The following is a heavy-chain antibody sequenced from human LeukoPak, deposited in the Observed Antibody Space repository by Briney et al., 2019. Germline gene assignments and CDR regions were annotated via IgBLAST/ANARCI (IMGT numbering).Heavy chain of an antibody. D-gene: IGHD6-13*01. CDR1: GFTFSSYS. V-gene: IGHV3-48*01. CDR2: ISSSSSTV. J-gene: IGHJ4*02. Sequence: GGSLRLSCAASGFTFSSYSMNWVRQAPGKGLEWVSYISSSSSTVYYADSVKGRFTISRDNAKNSLYLQMNSLRAEDTAVYYCARYSSSGSEGFDYWGQGTLVTVSS. CDR3: ARYSSSGSEGFDY.